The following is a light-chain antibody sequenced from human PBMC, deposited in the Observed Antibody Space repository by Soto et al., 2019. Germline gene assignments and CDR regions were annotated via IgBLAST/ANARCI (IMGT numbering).Light chain of an antibody. Sequence: QSVLTQLPSASGTPGQRVTISCSGSNSNIGTNAVSWYQQLPGTAPKLLIYTNSQRPSGVPDRFSGSRSGTSASLAISGLRSEDEADYYCAAWDDSLNGYVFGAGTKVTVL. CDR2: TNS. J-gene: IGLJ1*01. CDR1: NSNIGTNA. CDR3: AAWDDSLNGYV. V-gene: IGLV1-44*01.